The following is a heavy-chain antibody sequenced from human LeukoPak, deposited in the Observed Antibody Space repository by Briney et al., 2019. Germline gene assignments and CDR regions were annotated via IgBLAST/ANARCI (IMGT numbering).Heavy chain of an antibody. V-gene: IGHV1-18*01. Sequence: GASVKVSCKASGHTFTSYGISWVRQAPGQGLEWMGWISGYDGNTDYAQKFQGRLTMTTDTSTSTAYMELRSLRPDDTAVYYCARESHVTREDYWGRGTLVTVSS. CDR1: GHTFTSYG. J-gene: IGHJ4*02. CDR2: ISGYDGNT. CDR3: ARESHVTREDY. D-gene: IGHD3-10*01.